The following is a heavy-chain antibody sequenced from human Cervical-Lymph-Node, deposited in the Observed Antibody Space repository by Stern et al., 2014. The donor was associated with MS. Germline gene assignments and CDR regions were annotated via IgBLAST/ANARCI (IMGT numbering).Heavy chain of an antibody. Sequence: QVQLVQSEGEVKKPGASVKVSCKASGYTFTTYVIHWLRQAPGQSLEWMGWINTANGNTKYSQIFQGRLTFTRDTSANTVYMELTTRKSDDTALYFCARDPIRPIVIGWEGRQFDPWGQGTLVSVSS. D-gene: IGHD2-21*01. V-gene: IGHV1-3*04. CDR2: INTANGNT. J-gene: IGHJ5*02. CDR1: GYTFTTYV. CDR3: ARDPIRPIVIGWEGRQFDP.